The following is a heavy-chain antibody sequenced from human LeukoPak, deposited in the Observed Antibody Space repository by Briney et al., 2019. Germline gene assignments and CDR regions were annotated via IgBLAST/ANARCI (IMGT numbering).Heavy chain of an antibody. D-gene: IGHD6-19*01. J-gene: IGHJ4*02. V-gene: IGHV3-7*01. CDR3: ARDFGDSSGWYNDY. CDR2: IKQDGSEK. Sequence: GGSLRLSCAASGFIFSSYWMSWVRQAPGKGLEWVANIKQDGSEKYYVDSVKGRFTISRDNAKNSLYLQMNSLRAEDTAVYYCARDFGDSSGWYNDYWGQGTLVIVSS. CDR1: GFIFSSYW.